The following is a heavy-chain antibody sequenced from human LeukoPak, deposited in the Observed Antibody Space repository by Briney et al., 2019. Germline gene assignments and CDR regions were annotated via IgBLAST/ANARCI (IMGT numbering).Heavy chain of an antibody. CDR1: GYSISSGYY. V-gene: IGHV4-38-2*02. J-gene: IGHJ3*02. Sequence: PSETLSLTCTVSGYSISSGYYWGWIRQPPGKGLEWIGSIYHSGSTYYNPSLKSRVTISVDTSKNQFSLKLSSVTAADTAVYYCARHPQRGDAFDIWGQGTMVTVSS. CDR2: IYHSGST. D-gene: IGHD3-10*01. CDR3: ARHPQRGDAFDI.